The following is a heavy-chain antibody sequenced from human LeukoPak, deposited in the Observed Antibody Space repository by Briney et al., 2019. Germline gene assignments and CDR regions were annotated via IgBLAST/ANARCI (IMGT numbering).Heavy chain of an antibody. CDR2: ISSSSSTI. V-gene: IGHV3-48*01. D-gene: IGHD3-10*01. CDR3: ARGPKTRRYGSGSYLIGWFDP. Sequence: PGGSLRLSCAASGFTFSSYSMNWVRQAPGKGLEWVSYISSSSSTIYYADSVKGRFTISRDNAKNSLYLQMNSLRAEDTAVYYCARGPKTRRYGSGSYLIGWFDPWGQGTLVTVSS. J-gene: IGHJ5*02. CDR1: GFTFSSYS.